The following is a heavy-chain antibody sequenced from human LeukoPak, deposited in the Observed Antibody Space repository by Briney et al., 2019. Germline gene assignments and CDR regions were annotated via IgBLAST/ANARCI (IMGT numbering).Heavy chain of an antibody. CDR3: ARRITMVRGVIAAFDI. CDR1: GGSISSYY. Sequence: SETLSLTCTVSGGSISSYYWSWIRQPPGKGLEWIAYIYYSGSTNYNPSLKSRVTISVDTSKNQFSLKLSSVTAADTAVYYCARRITMVRGVIAAFDIWGQGTMVTVSS. J-gene: IGHJ3*02. D-gene: IGHD3-10*01. V-gene: IGHV4-59*01. CDR2: IYYSGST.